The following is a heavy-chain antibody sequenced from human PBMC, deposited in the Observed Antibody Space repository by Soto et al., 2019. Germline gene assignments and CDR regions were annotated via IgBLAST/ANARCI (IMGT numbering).Heavy chain of an antibody. J-gene: IGHJ5*02. V-gene: IGHV1-18*01. Sequence: QVQLVQSGAEVKKPGASVKVSCKASGYTFTSYGISWVRQAPGQGLEWMGWISAYNGNTNYAQKLQGRVNMTTDTSTSTACMELRSLRSDDTAVYYCARDWGGIAAHWFAPWGQGTLFTVSS. CDR3: ARDWGGIAAHWFAP. CDR1: GYTFTSYG. CDR2: ISAYNGNT. D-gene: IGHD6-13*01.